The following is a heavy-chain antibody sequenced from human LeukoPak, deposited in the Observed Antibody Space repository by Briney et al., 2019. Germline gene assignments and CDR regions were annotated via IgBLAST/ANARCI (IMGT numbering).Heavy chain of an antibody. Sequence: GGSLRLSCAASGFTFSSYEMNWVRQAPGKGLEWVSYISSSGSTIYYADSVKGRFTISRDNAKNSLYLQMNSLRAEDTAVYYCARDHYDSYYMGVWGKGTTVTVSS. D-gene: IGHD3-16*01. CDR3: ARDHYDSYYMGV. V-gene: IGHV3-48*03. CDR1: GFTFSSYE. CDR2: ISSSGSTI. J-gene: IGHJ6*03.